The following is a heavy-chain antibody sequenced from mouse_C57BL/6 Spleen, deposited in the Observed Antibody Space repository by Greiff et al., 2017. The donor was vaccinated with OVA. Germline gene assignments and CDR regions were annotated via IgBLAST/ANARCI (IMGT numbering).Heavy chain of an antibody. CDR3: ARRDDGYYEGFAY. CDR1: GYAFSSYW. CDR2: IYPGDGDT. D-gene: IGHD2-3*01. J-gene: IGHJ3*01. Sequence: QVQLQQSGAELVKPGASVKISCKASGYAFSSYWMNWVKQRPGKGLEWIGQIYPGDGDTNYNGKFKGKATLSADKSSSTAYMQLSSLTSEDSAVYFCARRDDGYYEGFAYWGQGTLVTVSA. V-gene: IGHV1-80*01.